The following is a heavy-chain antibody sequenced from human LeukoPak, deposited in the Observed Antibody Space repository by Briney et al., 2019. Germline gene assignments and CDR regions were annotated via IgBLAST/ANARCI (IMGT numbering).Heavy chain of an antibody. J-gene: IGHJ4*02. CDR2: IIPILGIA. V-gene: IGHV1-69*02. CDR1: GGTFSSYT. CDR3: ARGVHGSEFDY. D-gene: IGHD1-26*01. Sequence: SVKVSCKASGGTFSSYTISWVRQAPGQGIEWMGRIIPILGIANYAQKFQGRVTITADKSTSTAYMELSSLRSEDTAVYYCARGVHGSEFDYWGQGTLVTVSS.